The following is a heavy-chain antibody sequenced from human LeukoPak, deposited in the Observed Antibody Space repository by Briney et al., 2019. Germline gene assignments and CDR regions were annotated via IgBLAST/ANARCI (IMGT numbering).Heavy chain of an antibody. D-gene: IGHD2-2*01. CDR3: ARVREDIVVVPVWGPPYYYYMDV. J-gene: IGHJ6*03. CDR2: IYYSGST. Sequence: SETLSLTCTVSGGSISSYYWSWIRQPPGKGLEWIGYIYYSGSTNYNPSLKSRVTISVDTSKNQFSLKLSSVTAADTAVYYCARVREDIVVVPVWGPPYYYYMDVWGKGTTVTVSS. CDR1: GGSISSYY. V-gene: IGHV4-59*01.